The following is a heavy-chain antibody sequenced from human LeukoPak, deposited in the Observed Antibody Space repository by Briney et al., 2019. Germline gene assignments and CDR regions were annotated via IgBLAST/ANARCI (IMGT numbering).Heavy chain of an antibody. Sequence: PGGSLRLSCAASGFTFSSYGMHWVRQAPGKGLEWVAVISYDGSNKYYADSVKGRFTISRDNSENTLYLQMNSLRAEDTAVYYCAKVSVSGGHFDYWGQGTLVTVSS. CDR3: AKVSVSGGHFDY. V-gene: IGHV3-30*18. J-gene: IGHJ4*02. D-gene: IGHD2-15*01. CDR1: GFTFSSYG. CDR2: ISYDGSNK.